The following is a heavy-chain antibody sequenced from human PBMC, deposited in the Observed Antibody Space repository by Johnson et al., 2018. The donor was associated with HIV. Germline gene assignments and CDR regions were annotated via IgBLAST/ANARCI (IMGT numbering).Heavy chain of an antibody. J-gene: IGHJ3*02. CDR3: ARGVGGAGDDAFDI. CDR1: GFTFSSYA. Sequence: QEKLVESGGGVVQPGRSLRLSCAASGFTFSSYAMHWVRQAPGKGLEWVAVISYDGSNKYFADSVKGRFTISRDNSKNTLYLQMNSLRAEDTALYYCARGVGGAGDDAFDIWGQGTMVTVSS. D-gene: IGHD6-19*01. CDR2: ISYDGSNK. V-gene: IGHV3-30*04.